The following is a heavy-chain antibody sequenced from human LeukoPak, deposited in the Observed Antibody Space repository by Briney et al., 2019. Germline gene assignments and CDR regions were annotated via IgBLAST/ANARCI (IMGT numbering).Heavy chain of an antibody. CDR2: IYYSGST. J-gene: IGHJ4*02. D-gene: IGHD5-18*01. CDR3: ARYSYGPEFDY. V-gene: IGHV4-59*01. CDR1: GGSISSYY. Sequence: SETLSLTCTVSGGSISSYYWSWIRQPPGKGLERIGYIYYSGSTNYNPSLKSRVTISVDTSKNQFSLKLSSVTAADTAVYYCARYSYGPEFDYWGQGTLVTVSS.